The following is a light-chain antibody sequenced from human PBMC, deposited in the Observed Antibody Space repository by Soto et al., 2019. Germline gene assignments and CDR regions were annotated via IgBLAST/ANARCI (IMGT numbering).Light chain of an antibody. V-gene: IGKV3-20*01. CDR1: QSVSSSY. Sequence: EIVLTQSPGTLSLSPGERATLSCRASQSVSSSYLAWYQQKPGQAPRLLIYGASSRATGIPDRFSGSGSGTDFTLTISRREPVDFAVYYCQQYGSSPPYTFGQGTKLEIK. CDR3: QQYGSSPPYT. J-gene: IGKJ2*01. CDR2: GAS.